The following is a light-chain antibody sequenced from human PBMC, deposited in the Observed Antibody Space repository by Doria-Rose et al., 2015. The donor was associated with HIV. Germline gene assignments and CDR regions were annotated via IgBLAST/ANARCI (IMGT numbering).Light chain of an antibody. CDR1: QSTGSF. J-gene: IGKJ4*01. CDR3: QQSYSTPLT. V-gene: IGKV1-39*01. Sequence: DIRVTQSASSLSASVGDRVTITCRASQSTGSFLNWYQQKPGKAPKLLIYAASSLQNGVPLRFSGSGSGTDFTLTISSLQPEDFATYFCQQSYSTPLTFGGGTKVEIK. CDR2: AAS.